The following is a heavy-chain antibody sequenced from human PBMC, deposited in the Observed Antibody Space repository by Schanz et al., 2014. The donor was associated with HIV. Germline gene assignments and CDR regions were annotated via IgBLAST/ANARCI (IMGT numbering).Heavy chain of an antibody. V-gene: IGHV1-2*02. CDR2: IKPNSGDT. CDR1: GYTFTTYG. J-gene: IGHJ4*02. CDR3: ARNRYSLLPFDY. D-gene: IGHD2-15*01. Sequence: QVQLVQSGAEVKKPGASVKVSCKASGYTFTTYGITWVRQAPGQGLEWMGWIKPNSGDTYYAQKFRGRVTMTRDTSISAASVELGRLRFDDTAVYFCARNRYSLLPFDYGGQGTLVTVSS.